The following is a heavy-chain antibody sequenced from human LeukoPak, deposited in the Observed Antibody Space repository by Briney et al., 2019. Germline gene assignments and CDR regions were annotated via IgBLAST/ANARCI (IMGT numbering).Heavy chain of an antibody. J-gene: IGHJ6*03. Sequence: GGSLRLSCAASGFTFSSYGMHWVRQAPGKGLEWVAFIRYDGTSKYYADSVKGRFTISRDNSKNTLYLQMNSLRAEDTAVYYCATDPGTSNYYYYYMDVWGKGTTVTVSS. CDR2: IRYDGTSK. D-gene: IGHD1-1*01. V-gene: IGHV3-30*02. CDR1: GFTFSSYG. CDR3: ATDPGTSNYYYYYMDV.